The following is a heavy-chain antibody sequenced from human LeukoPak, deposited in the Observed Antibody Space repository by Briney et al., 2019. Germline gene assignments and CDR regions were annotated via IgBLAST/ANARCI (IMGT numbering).Heavy chain of an antibody. V-gene: IGHV1-18*01. J-gene: IGHJ4*02. D-gene: IGHD3-22*01. CDR3: ARGFPSRRNYDSSGYYSYYFDY. CDR1: GYTFTSYG. Sequence: GASVKVSCKASGYTFTSYGISWVRQAPGQGLEWMGWISAHNGYTKCAQKVQGRVSLTADTSTSTAYMEVRSLRSDDTAVYYCARGFPSRRNYDSSGYYSYYFDYWGQGTLVTVSS. CDR2: ISAHNGYT.